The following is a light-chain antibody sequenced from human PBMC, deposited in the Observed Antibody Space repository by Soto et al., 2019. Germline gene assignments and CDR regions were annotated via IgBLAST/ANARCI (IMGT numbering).Light chain of an antibody. CDR1: TTDIDNYDS. Sequence: QSVRTQPPSVSGSPGQSVTISCTATTTDIDNYDSVSWYHQAPGTAPKLIFYDVNNRPSGAPDRFSGSTSGNTASLPISGLQAEDETDYFCSLSYSHGSLIFGPGTKVTVL. CDR3: SLSYSHGSLI. J-gene: IGLJ1*01. V-gene: IGLV2-18*01. CDR2: DVN.